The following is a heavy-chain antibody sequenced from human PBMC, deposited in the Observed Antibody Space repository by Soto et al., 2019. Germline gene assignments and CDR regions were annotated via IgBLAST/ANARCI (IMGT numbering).Heavy chain of an antibody. J-gene: IGHJ3*01. D-gene: IGHD2-21*02. Sequence: QVQLVQSGAEVKKPGSLLKVSCKASGATYSPFIAYAISWLRQAPGQRLEWMGSIIPLGSSQHYAEGFQGTATISADSSTFTVSLELTNLTSDDAAVYFCARSRDRCGGDCYSVYAAFDLWGQGTAVTVSS. CDR1: GATYSPFIAYA. CDR3: ARSRDRCGGDCYSVYAAFDL. CDR2: IIPLGSSQ. V-gene: IGHV1-69*04.